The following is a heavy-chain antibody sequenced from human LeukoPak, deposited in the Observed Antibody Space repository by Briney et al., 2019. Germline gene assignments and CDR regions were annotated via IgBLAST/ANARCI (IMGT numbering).Heavy chain of an antibody. CDR1: GFTFSSYS. V-gene: IGHV3-21*01. CDR2: ISSSSSYI. D-gene: IGHD6-19*01. Sequence: KTGGSLRLSCAASGFTFSSYSMNWVRQAPGKGLEWVSSISSSSSYIYYADSVKGRFTISRDNAKNSLYLQMNSLRAEDTAVYYCARIPRSSGWYFDYWGQGTLVTVSS. CDR3: ARIPRSSGWYFDY. J-gene: IGHJ4*02.